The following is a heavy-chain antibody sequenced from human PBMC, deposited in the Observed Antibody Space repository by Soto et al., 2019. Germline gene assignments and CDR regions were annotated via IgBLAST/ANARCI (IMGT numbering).Heavy chain of an antibody. D-gene: IGHD3-22*01. J-gene: IGHJ5*02. CDR3: ARRDSSGYYPYNWFDP. CDR2: IIPIFGTA. CDR1: GGTFSSYA. Sequence: ASVKVSCKASGGTFSSYAISWVRQAPGQGLEWMGGIIPIFGTANYAQKFQGRVTITADKSTSTAYMELSSLRSEDTAVYYCARRDSSGYYPYNWFDPWGQGTLVTVSS. V-gene: IGHV1-69*06.